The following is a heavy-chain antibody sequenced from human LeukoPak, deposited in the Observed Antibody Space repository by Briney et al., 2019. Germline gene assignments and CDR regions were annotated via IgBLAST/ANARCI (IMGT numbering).Heavy chain of an antibody. V-gene: IGHV3-7*01. Sequence: GGSLRLSCAVSGLTFSDYWVTWVRQTPGKGLEFVANINRDGSVKNYVDSVKGRFTISRDNAKNSLYLQMTSLRVDDTAIYYCARAPGFSSFDYWGQGTLVTVSS. D-gene: IGHD2-2*01. CDR1: GLTFSDYW. CDR2: INRDGSVK. CDR3: ARAPGFSSFDY. J-gene: IGHJ4*02.